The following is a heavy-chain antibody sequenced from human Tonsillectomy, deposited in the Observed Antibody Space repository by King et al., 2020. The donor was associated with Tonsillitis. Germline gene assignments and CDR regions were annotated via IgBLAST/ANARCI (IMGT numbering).Heavy chain of an antibody. V-gene: IGHV3-9*01. CDR2: ISWNSGSI. D-gene: IGHD3-22*01. J-gene: IGHJ3*01. Sequence: VQLVESGGGLVQPGRSLRLSCAASGFIFDDYAIHWVRQAPGKGLEWVSGISWNSGSIGYADCVKGRFTISRDNAKNSLYLQMNSLRAEETAWYYCAKGYYYDTSGYRGLYAFDVWGQGTLVTVSS. CDR3: AKGYYYDTSGYRGLYAFDV. CDR1: GFIFDDYA.